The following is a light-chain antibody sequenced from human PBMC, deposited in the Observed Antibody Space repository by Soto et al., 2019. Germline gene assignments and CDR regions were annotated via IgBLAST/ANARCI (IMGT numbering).Light chain of an antibody. CDR3: CSNTGSNTLV. CDR1: SSDVGGYNY. J-gene: IGLJ2*01. V-gene: IGLV2-11*01. CDR2: DVS. Sequence: QSALTQPRSVSGSPGQSVAISCTGTSSDVGGYNYVSWHQQHPGKAPKLMIYDVSKRPSGVPDRFSGSKSGNTASLTISGLQSEDEADYYCCSNTGSNTLVFGGGTKLTVL.